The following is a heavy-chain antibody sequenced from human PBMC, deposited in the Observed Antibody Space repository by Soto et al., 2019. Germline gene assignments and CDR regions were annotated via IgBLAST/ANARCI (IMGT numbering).Heavy chain of an antibody. J-gene: IGHJ4*02. CDR3: AGYPIGSGSAPY. CDR2: IYFSGST. D-gene: IGHD3-10*01. CDR1: GGSISSAGYY. Sequence: QVQLQESGPGLVKPSQTLSLTCTVSGGSISSAGYYWSWIRQHPGKGLEWIGYIYFSGSTYYNPSLKRRITISLETSKNQFSLKLSSVTAADTAVYYCAGYPIGSGSAPYWGQGTLVTVSS. V-gene: IGHV4-31*03.